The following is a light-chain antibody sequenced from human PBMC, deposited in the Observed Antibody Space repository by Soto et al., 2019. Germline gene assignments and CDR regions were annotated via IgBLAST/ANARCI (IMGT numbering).Light chain of an antibody. J-gene: IGKJ2*01. CDR2: AAS. Sequence: DIQMTQSQSSLSASVGDRVTITCRASQSISSYLNWYQQKPGKAPKLLIYAASSLQSGLPSRFSGSGSGTDFTLTISSLQPEDFATYYGQQSYSTPQTFGQGTKLEIK. CDR3: QQSYSTPQT. CDR1: QSISSY. V-gene: IGKV1-39*01.